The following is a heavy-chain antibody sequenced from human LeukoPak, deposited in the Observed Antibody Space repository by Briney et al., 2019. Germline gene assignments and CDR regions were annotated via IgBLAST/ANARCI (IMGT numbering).Heavy chain of an antibody. CDR1: GYSISSGYY. V-gene: IGHV4-38-2*02. D-gene: IGHD3-10*01. CDR2: IYHSGST. J-gene: IGHJ6*04. CDR3: ARDSEDELLWFGAYGMDV. Sequence: SETLSLTRAVSGYSISSGYYWGWIRQPPGKGLEWIGSIYHSGSTYYNPSLKSRVTISVDTSKNQFSLKPSSVTAADTAVYYCARDSEDELLWFGAYGMDVWGKGTTVTVSS.